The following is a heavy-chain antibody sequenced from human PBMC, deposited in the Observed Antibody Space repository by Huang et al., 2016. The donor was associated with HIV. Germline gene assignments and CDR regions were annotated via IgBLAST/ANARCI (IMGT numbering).Heavy chain of an antibody. J-gene: IGHJ4*02. CDR2: FIPSGGTA. D-gene: IGHD3-16*01. CDR3: SGGKRY. V-gene: IGHV1-46*01. Sequence: QVQLVQSEAEVKKPGASVKVSCKASEYTFTTSYIHWVRQAPGQGLEWMGLFIPSGGTAIYTQKCQGRVTMTSDTSTSTVYMELNTLTSEDTAIYYCSGGKRYWGQGTLVTVSS. CDR1: EYTFTTSY.